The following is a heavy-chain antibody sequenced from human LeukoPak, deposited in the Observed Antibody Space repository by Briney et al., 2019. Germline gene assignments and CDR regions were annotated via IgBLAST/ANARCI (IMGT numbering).Heavy chain of an antibody. J-gene: IGHJ4*02. Sequence: GRSLRLSCAASGFTFSSYGIHWVRQAPGKGLEWVAVISYDGSNKYYADSVKGRFTISRDNSKNTLYLQMNSLRAEDTAVYYCAKDNCSGGSCYFDYWGQGTLVTVSS. CDR3: AKDNCSGGSCYFDY. V-gene: IGHV3-30*18. D-gene: IGHD2-15*01. CDR2: ISYDGSNK. CDR1: GFTFSSYG.